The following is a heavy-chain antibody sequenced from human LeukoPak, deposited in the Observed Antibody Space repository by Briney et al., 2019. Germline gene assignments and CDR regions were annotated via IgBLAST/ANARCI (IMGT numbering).Heavy chain of an antibody. V-gene: IGHV1-18*01. J-gene: IGHJ4*02. CDR2: ISAYNGNT. CDR1: GYTFTSYG. CDR3: ARDTMVRGVIIPHFDY. Sequence: ASMKVSCKASGYTFTSYGISWVRQAPGQGLEWMGWISAYNGNTNYAQKLQGRVTMTTDTSTSTAYMELRSLRSDDTAVYYCARDTMVRGVIIPHFDYWGQGTLVTVSS. D-gene: IGHD3-10*01.